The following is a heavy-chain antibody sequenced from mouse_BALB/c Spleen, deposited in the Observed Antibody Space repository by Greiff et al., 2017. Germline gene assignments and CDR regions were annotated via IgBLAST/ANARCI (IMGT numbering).Heavy chain of an antibody. J-gene: IGHJ4*01. CDR3: ARDLDGYDNYYAMDY. CDR2: IYYSGTM. Sequence: ESGPGLVKPSQTVSLTCTVTGISITTGNYRWSWIRQFPGNKLEWIGYIYYSGTMTYNPSLTSRTTITRDTSKNQFFLEMNSLTAEDTATYYCARDLDGYDNYYAMDYWGQGTSVTVSS. V-gene: IGHV3-5*02. CDR1: GISITTGNYR. D-gene: IGHD2-2*01.